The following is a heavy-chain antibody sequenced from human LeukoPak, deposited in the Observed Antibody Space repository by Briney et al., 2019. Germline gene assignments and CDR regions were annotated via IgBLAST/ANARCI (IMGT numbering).Heavy chain of an antibody. V-gene: IGHV1-69*05. CDR3: AVIGGGYFDY. Sequence: SVKVSCKASGGTFSSYAISWVRQAPGQRLEWMGRIIPIFGTANYAQKFQGRVTITTDESTSTAYMELSSLRSEDTAVYYCAVIGGGYFDYWGQGTLVTVSS. J-gene: IGHJ4*02. CDR2: IIPIFGTA. D-gene: IGHD2-15*01. CDR1: GGTFSSYA.